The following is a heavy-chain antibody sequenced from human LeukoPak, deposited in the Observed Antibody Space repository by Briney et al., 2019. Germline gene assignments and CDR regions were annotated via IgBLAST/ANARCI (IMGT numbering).Heavy chain of an antibody. Sequence: TETLSLTCAVSGYSISSGYYSGWIRPPPGKGLEWIGSIYHSGSTYYNPSLKSRVTISVDTSKNQFSLTLSSVSAADTAVYYCARHLYSGYELDYWGQGTLVTVSS. D-gene: IGHD5-12*01. CDR2: IYHSGST. V-gene: IGHV4-38-2*01. J-gene: IGHJ4*02. CDR3: ARHLYSGYELDY. CDR1: GYSISSGYY.